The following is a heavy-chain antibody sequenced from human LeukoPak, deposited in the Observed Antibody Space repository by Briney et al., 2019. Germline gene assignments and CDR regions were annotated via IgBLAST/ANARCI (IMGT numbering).Heavy chain of an antibody. CDR2: INHSGST. CDR3: ARVVVIAASDSFDI. J-gene: IGHJ3*02. Sequence: GSLRLSCAASGFTFRDAGMSWIRQPPGKGLEWIGSINHSGSTHYIPSLKSRVTISVDTSKNQFSLKLSSVTAADTAVYYCARVVVIAASDSFDIWGQGTMVTVSS. V-gene: IGHV4-38-2*01. CDR1: GFTFRDAG. D-gene: IGHD2-15*01.